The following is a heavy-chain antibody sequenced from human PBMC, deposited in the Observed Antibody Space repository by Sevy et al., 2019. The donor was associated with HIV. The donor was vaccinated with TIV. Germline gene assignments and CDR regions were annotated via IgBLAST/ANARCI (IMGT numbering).Heavy chain of an antibody. V-gene: IGHV3-13*01. CDR1: GFTFSSYD. D-gene: IGHD1-26*01. CDR2: IGTAGDT. CDR3: AREGIVGATRYFDL. J-gene: IGHJ2*01. Sequence: GGSLRLSCAASGFTFSSYDMHWVRQATGKGLEWVSAIGTAGDTYYPGSVKGRFTISRENAKNSLYLQMNSLRAGDTAVYYCAREGIVGATRYFDLWGRGTLVAVSS.